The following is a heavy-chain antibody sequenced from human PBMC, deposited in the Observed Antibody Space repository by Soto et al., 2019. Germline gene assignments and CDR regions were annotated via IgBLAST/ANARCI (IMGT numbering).Heavy chain of an antibody. D-gene: IGHD5-12*01. CDR2: IWYDGSNK. CDR3: GRGDRSGLHFDY. V-gene: IGHV3-33*01. J-gene: IGHJ4*02. Sequence: QVQLVESGGGVVQPGRSLRLSCAASGFTFSSYGMHWVRQAPGKGLEWVAVIWYDGSNKYYADSVKGRFTISRDNSKNTLYLQMNILRAEDTAVYYCGRGDRSGLHFDYWGQGTLVTVSS. CDR1: GFTFSSYG.